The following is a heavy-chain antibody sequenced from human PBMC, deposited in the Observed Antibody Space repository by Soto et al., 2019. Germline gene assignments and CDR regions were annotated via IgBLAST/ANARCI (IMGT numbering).Heavy chain of an antibody. D-gene: IGHD3-9*01. CDR3: ARGSILTGGNFDF. Sequence: GGSLRLSCAASGFTFSTYWMHWLRQVPGKGPVWVSRINNDGSGTAYADSVRGRFTISRDNARNTFYLQMNSLRAEDTAVYYCARGSILTGGNFDFWGPGTLVTVSS. J-gene: IGHJ4*02. V-gene: IGHV3-74*01. CDR1: GFTFSTYW. CDR2: INNDGSGT.